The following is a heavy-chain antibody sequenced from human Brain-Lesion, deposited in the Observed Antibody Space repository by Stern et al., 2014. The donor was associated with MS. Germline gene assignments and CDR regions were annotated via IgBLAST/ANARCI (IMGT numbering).Heavy chain of an antibody. Sequence: VQLGGSGAEVKKPGASVKVSCKASGYIFTGYYIHRVRQAPGQGLELMGLGNPNTGGTKYAQKFQGRVTMSRDTSISTAYVELSSLTSDDTAVYYCARDQRGITIFGVVTDYYYLGMDVWGQGTTVTVSS. CDR1: GYIFTGYY. D-gene: IGHD3-3*01. CDR3: ARDQRGITIFGVVTDYYYLGMDV. CDR2: GNPNTGGT. J-gene: IGHJ6*02. V-gene: IGHV1-2*02.